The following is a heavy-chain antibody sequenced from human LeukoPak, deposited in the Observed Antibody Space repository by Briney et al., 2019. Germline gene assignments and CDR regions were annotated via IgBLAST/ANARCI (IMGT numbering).Heavy chain of an antibody. CDR1: GDSVSSDAFY. CDR3: ARGQNPEYFYGMDV. J-gene: IGHJ6*02. Sequence: PSETLSLTCTVPGDSVSSDAFYWSWIRPPPGLGLEWIGCSYYTGYGNYNPSLKSRVSISVDTSKNQFSLRMTSLTPADAAVYFCARGQNPEYFYGMDVWGQGTTVAVSS. D-gene: IGHD1-14*01. V-gene: IGHV4-61*08. CDR2: SYYTGYG.